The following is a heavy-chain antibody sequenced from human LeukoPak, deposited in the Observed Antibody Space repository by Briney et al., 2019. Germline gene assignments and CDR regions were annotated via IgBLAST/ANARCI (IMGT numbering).Heavy chain of an antibody. J-gene: IGHJ3*02. CDR1: GYTLTELS. CDR3: ATDRPSGGYRIDAFDI. V-gene: IGHV1-24*01. CDR2: FDPEDGET. D-gene: IGHD3-10*01. Sequence: ASVKVSCKVSGYTLTELSMHWVRQAPGKGLEWMGGFDPEDGETIYAQKFQGRVTMTEDTSTDTAYMELSSLRSEDTAVYYCATDRPSGGYRIDAFDIWGQGTMVTVSS.